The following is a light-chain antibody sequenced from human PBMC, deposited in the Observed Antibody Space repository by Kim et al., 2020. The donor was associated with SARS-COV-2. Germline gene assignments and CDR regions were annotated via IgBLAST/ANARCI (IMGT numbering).Light chain of an antibody. CDR1: SANIGRNY. Sequence: RVTISCSGSSANIGRNYVYWYQQLPGAAPKRLIYENYQRPSGVPDRFSGSKSGTSASLAISGLRSEDEADYYCAAWDNSLSVHYVFGTGTKVTVL. V-gene: IGLV1-47*01. CDR2: ENY. CDR3: AAWDNSLSVHYV. J-gene: IGLJ1*01.